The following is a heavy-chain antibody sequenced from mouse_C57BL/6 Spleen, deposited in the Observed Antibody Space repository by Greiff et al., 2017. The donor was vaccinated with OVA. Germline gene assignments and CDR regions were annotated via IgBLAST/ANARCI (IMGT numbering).Heavy chain of an antibody. V-gene: IGHV2-3*01. D-gene: IGHD1-1*01. CDR3: ASLYYYGGWAMDY. J-gene: IGHJ4*01. Sequence: VKLLESGPGLVAPSPRLSLPFPVSVFSFTSYCLSWVRQPPGKGLEWLGVIWGDGSTNYHSALISRLSISKDNSKSQVFLKLNILQTDDTATYYCASLYYYGGWAMDYWGQGTSVTVSS. CDR1: VFSFTSYC. CDR2: IWGDGST.